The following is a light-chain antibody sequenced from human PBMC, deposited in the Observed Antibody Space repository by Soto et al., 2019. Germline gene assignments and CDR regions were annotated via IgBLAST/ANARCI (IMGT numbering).Light chain of an antibody. Sequence: DIQMTQSPSSLSASVGDRVTITCRASQSISSYLNWYQVKPGKAPKLLIYVASSLQSGVPSRFSGSGSGTIFTLTISSLQPEFFTTNYCKKSNGIPNTFGQGTKIEIK. J-gene: IGKJ2*01. CDR3: KKSNGIPNT. CDR2: VAS. CDR1: QSISSY. V-gene: IGKV1-39*01.